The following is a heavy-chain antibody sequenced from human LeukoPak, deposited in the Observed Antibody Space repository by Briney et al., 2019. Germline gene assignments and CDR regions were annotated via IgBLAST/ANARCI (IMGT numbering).Heavy chain of an antibody. Sequence: GASVKVSCKVSGYTLTELSMHWVRQAPGKGLEWMGGFDPEDGETIYAQKFQGRVTMTEDTSTDTAYMELSSLRSEDTAVYYCATVSAYYDFWSGYHYYYYMDVWGKGTTVTVSS. D-gene: IGHD3-3*01. CDR1: GYTLTELS. CDR2: FDPEDGET. V-gene: IGHV1-24*01. J-gene: IGHJ6*03. CDR3: ATVSAYYDFWSGYHYYYYMDV.